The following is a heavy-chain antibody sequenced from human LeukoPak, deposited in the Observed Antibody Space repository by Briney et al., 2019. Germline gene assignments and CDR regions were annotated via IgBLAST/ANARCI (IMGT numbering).Heavy chain of an antibody. CDR3: ARDQGGVLRFLEWPQYFDY. D-gene: IGHD3-3*01. V-gene: IGHV3-74*01. Sequence: GGSLRLSCAASGFTLSILWMHWVRQGPGKGLLWVSRIKGDGSTTYYADSVRGRFTISRENAKNSLYLQTNSLRAEDTAVYYCARDQGGVLRFLEWPQYFDYWGQGPLVTVSS. CDR2: IKGDGSTT. CDR1: GFTLSILW. J-gene: IGHJ4*02.